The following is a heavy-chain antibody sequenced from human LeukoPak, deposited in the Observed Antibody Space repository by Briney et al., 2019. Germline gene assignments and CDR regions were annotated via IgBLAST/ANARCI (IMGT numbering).Heavy chain of an antibody. CDR1: GGSFSGYY. CDR2: INHSGST. J-gene: IGHJ4*02. D-gene: IGHD2-2*01. Sequence: SETLSLTCAVYGGSFSGYYWSWTRQPPGKGLEWIGEINHSGSTNYNPSLKSRVTISVDTSKNQFSLKLSSVTAADTAVYYCARQVEVVPAAMPNTFDYWGQGTLVTVSS. CDR3: ARQVEVVPAAMPNTFDY. V-gene: IGHV4-34*01.